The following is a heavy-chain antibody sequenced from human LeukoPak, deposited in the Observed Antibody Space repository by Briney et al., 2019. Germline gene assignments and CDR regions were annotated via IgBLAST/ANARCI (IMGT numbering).Heavy chain of an antibody. CDR3: ATEGPGYSSSWYGY. V-gene: IGHV1-18*01. CDR2: ISAYNGNT. CDR1: GYTFTSYG. D-gene: IGHD6-13*01. Sequence: ASVKVSCKASGYTFTSYGISWVRQAPGQGLEGMGWISAYNGNTNYAQKLQGRVTMTTDTSTSTAYMELRSLRSDDTAVYYCATEGPGYSSSWYGYWGQGTLVTVSS. J-gene: IGHJ4*02.